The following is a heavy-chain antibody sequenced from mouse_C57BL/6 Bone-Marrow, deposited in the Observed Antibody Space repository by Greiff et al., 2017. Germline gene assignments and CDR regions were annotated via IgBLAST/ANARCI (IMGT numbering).Heavy chain of an antibody. D-gene: IGHD1-1*01. CDR3: ARLEFDGSSGDWYFDV. CDR2: IYPRDGST. V-gene: IGHV1-85*01. J-gene: IGHJ1*03. Sequence: VQLVESGPELVKPGASVKLSCKASGYTFTSYDINWVKQRPGQGLAWIGWIYPRDGSTKYNEKFKGKATLTVDTSSSTAYMGLHSLTSEDSAVYFCARLEFDGSSGDWYFDVWGTGTTVTVSS. CDR1: GYTFTSYD.